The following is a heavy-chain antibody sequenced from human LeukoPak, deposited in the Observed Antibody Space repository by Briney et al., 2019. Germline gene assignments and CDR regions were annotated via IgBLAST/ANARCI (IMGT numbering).Heavy chain of an antibody. V-gene: IGHV1-69*05. J-gene: IGHJ4*02. D-gene: IGHD1-26*01. Sequence: VASVKVSCKASGGTFSSYAISWVRQAPGQGLEWMGGIVPIFGTANYAQKFQGRVTITTDESTSTAYMELSSLRSEDTAVYYCARGHHGSFDYCGRGTLVTVSS. CDR1: GGTFSSYA. CDR3: ARGHHGSFDY. CDR2: IVPIFGTA.